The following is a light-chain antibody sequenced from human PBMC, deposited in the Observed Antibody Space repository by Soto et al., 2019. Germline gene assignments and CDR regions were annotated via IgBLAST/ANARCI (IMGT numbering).Light chain of an antibody. Sequence: DVQMTQSPPTLPATVGDRVTITCRASQSIGSKLAWYQQKPGKAPKVLINKASSLQSGVPSRFSGSGSGTEFTLTINSLQPDDFATYYCQQYSSYSFTFGGGTKVDIK. CDR2: KAS. V-gene: IGKV1-5*03. J-gene: IGKJ4*01. CDR1: QSIGSK. CDR3: QQYSSYSFT.